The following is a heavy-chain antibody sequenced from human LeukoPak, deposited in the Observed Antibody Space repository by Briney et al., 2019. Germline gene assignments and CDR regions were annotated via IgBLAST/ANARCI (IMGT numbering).Heavy chain of an antibody. CDR2: MNPSGGST. J-gene: IGHJ6*03. V-gene: IGHV1-46*01. D-gene: IGHD1-26*01. Sequence: GASVKVSCKASGYTFTSYYMHWVRQAPGQGLEWMAIMNPSGGSTTYAQKFQARVTMTRDMSTSTVHMELSSLRSEDTAVYYCARGGAYYMDVWGKGTTVTVSS. CDR3: ARGGAYYMDV. CDR1: GYTFTSYY.